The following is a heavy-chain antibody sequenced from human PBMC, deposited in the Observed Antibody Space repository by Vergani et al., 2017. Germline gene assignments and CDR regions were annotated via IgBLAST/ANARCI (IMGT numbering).Heavy chain of an antibody. CDR2: IYTSGST. Sequence: QVQLQESGPGLVKPSETLSLTCTVSGGSISSYYWSWIRQPAGKGLEWIGRIYTSGSTNYNPSLKSRVTMSVDTSKNQFSLKLSSVTAADTAVYYCARLPNYSNYVGNYFDYWGQGTLVTVSS. CDR1: GGSISSYY. CDR3: ARLPNYSNYVGNYFDY. J-gene: IGHJ4*02. V-gene: IGHV4-4*07. D-gene: IGHD4-11*01.